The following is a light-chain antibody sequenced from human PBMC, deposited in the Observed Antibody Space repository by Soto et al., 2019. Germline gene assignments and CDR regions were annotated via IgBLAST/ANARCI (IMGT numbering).Light chain of an antibody. V-gene: IGKV1-5*01. J-gene: IGKJ1*01. CDR2: DVS. Sequence: DIQVTHSPASVSASVGARFIITCRASQGISSWLAWYKQKPGKAPKLLIYDVSTLHSGVPSRLSGSESGTEFTLTISNLESDDFATYYCQQYHRYSTFGHGTKVDIK. CDR1: QGISSW. CDR3: QQYHRYST.